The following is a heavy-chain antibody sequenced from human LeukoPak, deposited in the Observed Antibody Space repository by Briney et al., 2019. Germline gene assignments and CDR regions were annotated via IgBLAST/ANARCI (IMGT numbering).Heavy chain of an antibody. V-gene: IGHV3-7*01. CDR1: GFTFSSYW. Sequence: GGSLRLSCAASGFTFSSYWMSWVRQAPGKGLEWVANIKRDGSEKYYVDSVKGRFTISRDNAKNSLYLQMNSLRAEDTAVYYCTTAYQSLSVFDIWGQGTMVTVSS. CDR2: IKRDGSEK. J-gene: IGHJ3*02. CDR3: TTAYQSLSVFDI. D-gene: IGHD2-2*01.